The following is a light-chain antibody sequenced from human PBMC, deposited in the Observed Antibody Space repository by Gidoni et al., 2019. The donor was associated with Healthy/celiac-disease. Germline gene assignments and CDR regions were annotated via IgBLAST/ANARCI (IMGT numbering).Light chain of an antibody. Sequence: QSVLTQPPSVSGAPGQGVTISCTGSSSNIGAGYDVHWYQPLPGTAPKLLIYGNSNRPSGVPDRFSGSKSGTSASLAITGLQAEDEADYYCQSYDSSLSLYVFGTGTKVTVL. CDR1: SSNIGAGYD. CDR3: QSYDSSLSLYV. V-gene: IGLV1-40*01. CDR2: GNS. J-gene: IGLJ1*01.